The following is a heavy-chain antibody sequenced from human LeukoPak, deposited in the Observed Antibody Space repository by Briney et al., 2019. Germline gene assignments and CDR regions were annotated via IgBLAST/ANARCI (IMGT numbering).Heavy chain of an antibody. Sequence: SETLSLTCAVYGGSFSGYYWSWIRQPPGEGLEWVGEINHSGSTNYNPSLKSRVTISVDTSKSQFSLKLSSVTAADTAVYYCARGPSIAVAGTPDYWGQGTLVTVS. D-gene: IGHD6-19*01. CDR2: INHSGST. CDR1: GGSFSGYY. V-gene: IGHV4-34*01. CDR3: ARGPSIAVAGTPDY. J-gene: IGHJ4*02.